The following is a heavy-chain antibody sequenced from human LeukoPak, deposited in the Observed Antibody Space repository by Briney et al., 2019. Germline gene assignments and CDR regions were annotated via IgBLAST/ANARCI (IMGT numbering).Heavy chain of an antibody. CDR2: INHSGST. Sequence: SETLSLTCAVYGGSFSGYYWSWIRQPPGKGLEWIGEINHSGSTNYNPSLKSRVTISVDTSKNQFSLKLSSVTAADTAVYYCASAQGSGSYSHWRYYYYMDVWGKGTTVTISS. CDR1: GGSFSGYY. CDR3: ASAQGSGSYSHWRYYYYMDV. V-gene: IGHV4-34*01. J-gene: IGHJ6*03. D-gene: IGHD3-10*01.